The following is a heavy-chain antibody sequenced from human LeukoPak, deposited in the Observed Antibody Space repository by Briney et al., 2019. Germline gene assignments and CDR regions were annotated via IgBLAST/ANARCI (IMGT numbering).Heavy chain of an antibody. J-gene: IGHJ6*03. CDR3: ARPVDYYYYYMDV. CDR2: IYYSGRT. CDR1: GGSISSSSYY. V-gene: IGHV4-39*07. Sequence: PPETLSLTCIVSGGSISSSSYYWGWIRQPPGKGLEWIGSIYYSGRTYYNPSLKSRVAISVDTSSNQFSLKLSSVTAADTAVYYCARPVDYYYYYMDVWGKGTTVTVSS.